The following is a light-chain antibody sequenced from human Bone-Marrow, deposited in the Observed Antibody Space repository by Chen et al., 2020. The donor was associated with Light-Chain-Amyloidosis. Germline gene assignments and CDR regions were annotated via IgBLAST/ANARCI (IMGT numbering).Light chain of an antibody. CDR2: DVR. V-gene: IGLV2-11*01. Sequence: QSALTQPRSVSGSPGQVITISCTGTSSDVGGYNYVSWYQQPRGKAPKLMIYDVRKRPSGVPDRFSGSNSGNTATLTISRVEAGDEADYYCQVWDRSSDRPVFGGGTKLTVL. J-gene: IGLJ3*02. CDR1: SSDVGGYNY. CDR3: QVWDRSSDRPV.